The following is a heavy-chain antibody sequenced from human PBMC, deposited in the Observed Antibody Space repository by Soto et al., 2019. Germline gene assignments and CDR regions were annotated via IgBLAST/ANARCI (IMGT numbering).Heavy chain of an antibody. D-gene: IGHD2-15*01. CDR1: GFTFSSHG. CDR3: AKAGVVAATWNWFDP. CDR2: ISYDGSNK. J-gene: IGHJ5*02. Sequence: AGGSLRLSCAASGFTFSSHGMHWVRQAPGKGLEWVAVISYDGSNKYYADSVKGRFTISRDNSRNTLYLQMNSLRADDTAVYYCAKAGVVAATWNWFDPWGQGTLVTVSS. V-gene: IGHV3-30*18.